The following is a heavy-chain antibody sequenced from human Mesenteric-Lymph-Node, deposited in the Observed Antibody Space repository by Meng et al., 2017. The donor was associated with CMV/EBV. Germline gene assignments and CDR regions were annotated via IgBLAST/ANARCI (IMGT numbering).Heavy chain of an antibody. D-gene: IGHD3-3*01. Sequence: GESLKISCAVSGFSVSNNYISWVRQAPGKGLEWVSLMYSDDTAYYADSVKGRFTISRDNAKNTVYLEMSSLGAEDTAVYYCTRGGWRLDMDYYFDYWGQGTLVTVS. CDR1: GFSVSNNY. CDR2: MYSDDTA. V-gene: IGHV3-66*01. CDR3: TRGGWRLDMDYYFDY. J-gene: IGHJ4*02.